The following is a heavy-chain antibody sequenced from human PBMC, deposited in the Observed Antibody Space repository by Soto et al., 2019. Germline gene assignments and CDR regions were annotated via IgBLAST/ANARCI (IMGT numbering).Heavy chain of an antibody. Sequence: PGGSLRLSCAASGFTFSSYGMHWVRQAPGKGLEWVAVIWYDGSNKYYADSVKGRFTISRDNSKNTLYLQMNSLRAEDTAVYYCARVRTIFGVVISYYMDVWGKGTTVTVSS. V-gene: IGHV3-33*01. J-gene: IGHJ6*03. D-gene: IGHD3-3*01. CDR2: IWYDGSNK. CDR3: ARVRTIFGVVISYYMDV. CDR1: GFTFSSYG.